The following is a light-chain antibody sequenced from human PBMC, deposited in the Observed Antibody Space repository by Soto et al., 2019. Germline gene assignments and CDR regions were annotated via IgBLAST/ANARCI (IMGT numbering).Light chain of an antibody. V-gene: IGKV3-20*01. J-gene: IGKJ5*01. CDR2: RAS. CDR3: QQYDRLPIT. Sequence: EIVLTQSPGTLSLSPGERATLSCRASQSISTAYLTWYQQKPGQAPRLLIYRASNRATGIPDRFSGSESGTDFPLTISRLEPEDFAVYYCQQYDRLPITFGQGTRLEIK. CDR1: QSISTAY.